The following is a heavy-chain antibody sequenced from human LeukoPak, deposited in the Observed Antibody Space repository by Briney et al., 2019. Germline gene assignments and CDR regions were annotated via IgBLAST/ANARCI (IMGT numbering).Heavy chain of an antibody. CDR3: ARDWYSSSSPNYYYGMDV. CDR1: GFTVSSNY. CDR2: IYSGGST. Sequence: GGSLRLSCAASGFTVSSNYMSWVRQAPGKGLEWVSVIYSGGSTYYADSVKGRFTISRDNSKNTLYLQMNSLRAEDTAVYYCARDWYSSSSPNYYYGMDVWGQGTTVTVSS. J-gene: IGHJ6*02. D-gene: IGHD6-6*01. V-gene: IGHV3-53*01.